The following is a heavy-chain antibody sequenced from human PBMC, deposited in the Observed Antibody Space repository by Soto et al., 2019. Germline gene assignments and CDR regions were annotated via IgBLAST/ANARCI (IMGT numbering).Heavy chain of an antibody. Sequence: ASVKVSCKASGYSFTSYFMHWVRQAPGQGLEWMGIVNPSGGSTTYAQKFQGRVTMTRDTSTSTVYMELSSLRSVDTATYYCAHSLAAIIYFDYWGQGTLVTVSS. CDR2: VNPSGGST. J-gene: IGHJ4*02. CDR1: GYSFTSYF. V-gene: IGHV1-46*01. D-gene: IGHD2-2*01. CDR3: AHSLAAIIYFDY.